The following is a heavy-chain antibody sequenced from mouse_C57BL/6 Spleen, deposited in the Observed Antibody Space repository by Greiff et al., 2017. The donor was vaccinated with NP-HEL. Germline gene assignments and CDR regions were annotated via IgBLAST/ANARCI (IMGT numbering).Heavy chain of an antibody. CDR1: GYAFSSSW. CDR2: IYPGDGDT. Sequence: VKLQQSGPELVKPGASVKISCKASGYAFSSSWMNWVKQRPGKGLEWIGRIYPGDGDTNYNGKFKGKATLTADKSSSTAYMQLSSLTSEDSAVYFCAREGISNGAMDYWGQGTSVTVSS. V-gene: IGHV1-82*01. D-gene: IGHD2-5*01. CDR3: AREGISNGAMDY. J-gene: IGHJ4*01.